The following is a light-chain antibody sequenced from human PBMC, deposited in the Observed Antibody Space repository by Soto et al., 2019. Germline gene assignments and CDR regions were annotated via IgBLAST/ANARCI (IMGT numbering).Light chain of an antibody. J-gene: IGKJ3*01. V-gene: IGKV1-27*01. Sequence: DIQMTQSPSSLSASVGDRVAITCRASQGISNYLAWYQQKPGKVPKLLIYAASTLQSGVPSRSSGSGSGTDFTLTSSSVQPEAVANYYCQTYHRAPFTFGPGTKVDIK. CDR1: QGISNY. CDR2: AAS. CDR3: QTYHRAPFT.